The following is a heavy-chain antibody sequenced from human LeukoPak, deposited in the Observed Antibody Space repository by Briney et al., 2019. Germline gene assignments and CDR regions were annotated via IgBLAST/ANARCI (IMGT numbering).Heavy chain of an antibody. CDR2: ISGSGGST. CDR1: GFTFSSYA. CDR3: AGGSGSRYYYYYGMDV. V-gene: IGHV3-23*01. Sequence: GGPLRLSCAASGFTFSSYAMSWVRQAPGKGLEWVSAISGSGGSTYYADSVKGRFTISRDNSKNTLYLQMNSLRAEDTAVYYCAGGSGSRYYYYYGMDVWGQGTTVTVSS. J-gene: IGHJ6*02. D-gene: IGHD3-10*01.